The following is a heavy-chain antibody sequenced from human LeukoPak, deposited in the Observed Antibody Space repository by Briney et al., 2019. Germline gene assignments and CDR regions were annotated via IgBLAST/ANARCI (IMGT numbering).Heavy chain of an antibody. CDR1: RGSLSSGVHY. CDR3: AMEKAVYGSGSYLF. V-gene: IGHV4-30-4*01. D-gene: IGHD3-10*01. Sequence: SETLSLTCTLCRGSLSSGVHYWSWTRHPPGEGLEWIGYIYYSGSNYYNPSLKSRITISVDTSKNQFSLKLSSVTAADTGVYYCAMEKAVYGSGSYLFWGRGTLVTVSS. CDR2: IYYSGSN. J-gene: IGHJ4*02.